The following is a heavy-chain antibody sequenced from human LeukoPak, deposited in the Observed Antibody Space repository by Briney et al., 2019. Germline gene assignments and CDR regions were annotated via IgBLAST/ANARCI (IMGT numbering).Heavy chain of an antibody. CDR3: ARGRYYGMDV. CDR2: IYSGGST. Sequence: PGGSLRLSCAASGFTVSNNYMNWVRQAPGKGLEWVSVIYSGGSTYYADSVKGRFTISRDNSKNTLYVQMNTLRAEDTAVYYCARGRYYGMDVWGQGTTVTVSS. V-gene: IGHV3-53*01. CDR1: GFTVSNNY. J-gene: IGHJ6*02.